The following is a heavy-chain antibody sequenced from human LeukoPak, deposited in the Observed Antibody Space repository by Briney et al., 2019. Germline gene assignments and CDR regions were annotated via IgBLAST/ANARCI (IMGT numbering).Heavy chain of an antibody. D-gene: IGHD4-17*01. J-gene: IGHJ4*02. Sequence: GGSLRLSCAASGFTFSSYWMSWVRQAPGKGLEWVANIKQDGSEKYYVDSVKGRFTISRDNAKDSLCLQMNSLRAEDTAVYYCARDATVTTALVDYWGQGTLVTVSS. CDR1: GFTFSSYW. V-gene: IGHV3-7*01. CDR3: ARDATVTTALVDY. CDR2: IKQDGSEK.